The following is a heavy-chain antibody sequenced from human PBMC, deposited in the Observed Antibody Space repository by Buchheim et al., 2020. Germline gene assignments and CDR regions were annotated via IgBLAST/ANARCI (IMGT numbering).Heavy chain of an antibody. CDR3: ARNYDILTGSNWFDP. CDR2: IYYSGST. Sequence: VQLLESGGGLVQPGGSLRLSCAASGFTFSNYVMSWIRQHPGKGLEWIGYIYYSGSTYYNPSLKSRVTISVDTSKNQFSLKLSSVTAADTAVYYCARNYDILTGSNWFDPWGQGTL. J-gene: IGHJ5*02. CDR1: GFTFSNYV. D-gene: IGHD3-9*01. V-gene: IGHV4-59*06.